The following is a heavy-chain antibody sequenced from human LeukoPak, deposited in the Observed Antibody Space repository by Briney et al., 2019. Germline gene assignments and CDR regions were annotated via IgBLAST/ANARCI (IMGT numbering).Heavy chain of an antibody. V-gene: IGHV4-59*01. J-gene: IGHJ5*02. CDR3: ASYTTGIDPAFDP. D-gene: IGHD1-1*01. CDR1: GGSISSYY. CDR2: IYYSGST. Sequence: SETLSLTCTVSGGSISSYYWSWIRQPPGKGLEWIRYIYYSGSTNYNPSLKSRVTISVDTSKNQFSLKLSSVTAADTAVYYCASYTTGIDPAFDPWGQGTLVTVSS.